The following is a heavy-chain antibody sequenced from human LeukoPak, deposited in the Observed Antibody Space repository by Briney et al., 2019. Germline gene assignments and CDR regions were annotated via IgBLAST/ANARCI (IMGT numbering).Heavy chain of an antibody. V-gene: IGHV3-23*01. Sequence: GGSLRLSCAASGSTFSSYAMSWVRQAPGKGLEWVSAISGSGGSTYYADSVKGRFTISRDNSKNTLYLQMNSLRAEDTAVYYCARDRLGYSYGRFDYWGQGTLVTVSS. J-gene: IGHJ4*02. CDR1: GSTFSSYA. CDR3: ARDRLGYSYGRFDY. D-gene: IGHD5-18*01. CDR2: ISGSGGST.